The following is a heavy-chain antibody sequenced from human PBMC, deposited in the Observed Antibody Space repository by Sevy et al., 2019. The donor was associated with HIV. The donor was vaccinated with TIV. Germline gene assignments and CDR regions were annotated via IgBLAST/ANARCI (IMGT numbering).Heavy chain of an antibody. CDR3: ARVSGWHHGYGMDV. Sequence: ASVKVSCKASGFNFASYDIYWVRQATGQGLEWMGWMNTNTGNTGFAQKFQGRVTMTRNTSITTAYMELSNLRSEDTAVYYCARVSGWHHGYGMDVWGQGTTVTVSS. CDR1: GFNFASYD. CDR2: MNTNTGNT. D-gene: IGHD6-19*01. V-gene: IGHV1-8*02. J-gene: IGHJ6*02.